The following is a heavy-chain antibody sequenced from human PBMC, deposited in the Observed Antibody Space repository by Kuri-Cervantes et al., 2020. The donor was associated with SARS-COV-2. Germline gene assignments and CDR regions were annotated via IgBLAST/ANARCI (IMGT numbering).Heavy chain of an antibody. CDR1: GGSFSGYY. CDR3: ARDVVTGNRVGPTSDAFDI. J-gene: IGHJ3*02. CDR2: INHSGST. Sequence: SQTLSLTCAVYGGSFSGYYWSWIRQPPGKELEWIGEINHSGSTNYNPSLESRATISVDTSKNQFSLKLSSVTAADTAVYYCARDVVTGNRVGPTSDAFDIWGQGTMVTVSS. D-gene: IGHD1-20*01. V-gene: IGHV4-34*01.